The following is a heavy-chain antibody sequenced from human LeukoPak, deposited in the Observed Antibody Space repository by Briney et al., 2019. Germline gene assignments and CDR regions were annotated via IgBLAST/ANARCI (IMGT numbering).Heavy chain of an antibody. CDR1: GGSISSSSYY. J-gene: IGHJ4*02. D-gene: IGHD3-16*01. V-gene: IGHV4-39*01. CDR2: IYYSGST. CDR3: ASYTHEGYFDY. Sequence: SETLSLTCTVSGGSISSSSYYWGWIRQPPGKGLEWIGSIYYSGSTYYNPSLKSRVTISVDTSKNQFSLKLSSVTAADTAVYYCASYTHEGYFDYWGQGTLVTVS.